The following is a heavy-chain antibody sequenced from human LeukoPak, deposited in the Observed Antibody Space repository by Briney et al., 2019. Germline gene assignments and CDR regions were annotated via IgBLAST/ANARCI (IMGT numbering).Heavy chain of an antibody. J-gene: IGHJ5*02. CDR1: GFTFSTYW. CDR2: INSDGGSI. D-gene: IGHD3-22*01. Sequence: GGSLRLSCAASGFTFSTYWMNWVRQAPGKGLVWVSRINSDGGSISYADSVKGRFTISRDNAKNTLNLQMNSLRAEDTAVYYCARDLGQYYDTSDNWFDPWGQGTLVTVSS. CDR3: ARDLGQYYDTSDNWFDP. V-gene: IGHV3-74*01.